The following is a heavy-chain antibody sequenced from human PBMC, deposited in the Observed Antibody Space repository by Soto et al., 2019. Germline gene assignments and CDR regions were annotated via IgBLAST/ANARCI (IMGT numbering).Heavy chain of an antibody. Sequence: VGSLRLSCAASGFTFSSYSMNWVRQAPVKGLEWVSSISSSSSYIYYADSVKGRFTISRDNAKNSLYLQMNSLRAEDTAVYYCARDHGYCSGGSCYSPPGYWGQGTLVTVSS. J-gene: IGHJ4*02. CDR1: GFTFSSYS. CDR2: ISSSSSYI. D-gene: IGHD2-15*01. CDR3: ARDHGYCSGGSCYSPPGY. V-gene: IGHV3-21*01.